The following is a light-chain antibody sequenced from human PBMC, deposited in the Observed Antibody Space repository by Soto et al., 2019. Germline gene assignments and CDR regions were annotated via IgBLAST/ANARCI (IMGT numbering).Light chain of an antibody. J-gene: IGKJ2*01. CDR3: QQYHTNPYT. V-gene: IGKV4-1*01. CDR2: WAS. Sequence: DIVMTQSPDSLAVSLGERATINCKSSQSSLYSSDNRNSLAWYQQKPGQPPKLLIYWASARESGVPDRFSGSGSGADFTLTISSLQAEDAAVYYCQQYHTNPYTVGQGTKLEIK. CDR1: QSSLYSSDNRNS.